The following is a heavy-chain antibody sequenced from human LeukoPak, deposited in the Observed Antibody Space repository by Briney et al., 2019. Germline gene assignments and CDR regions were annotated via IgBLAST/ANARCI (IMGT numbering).Heavy chain of an antibody. CDR2: IWYDGSNK. CDR3: ARPTYSGSYYWFDY. J-gene: IGHJ4*02. Sequence: GRSLRLSCAASGFTFSSYGMHWVRQAPGKGLEWVAVIWYDGSNKYYADSVKGRFTISRDNSKNTLYLQMNSLRAEDTAVYYCARPTYSGSYYWFDYRGEGTLVTVSS. V-gene: IGHV3-33*01. D-gene: IGHD1-26*01. CDR1: GFTFSSYG.